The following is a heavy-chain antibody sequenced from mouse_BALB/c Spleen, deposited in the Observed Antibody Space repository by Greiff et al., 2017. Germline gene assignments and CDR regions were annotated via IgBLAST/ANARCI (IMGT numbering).Heavy chain of an antibody. CDR3: ARGPGITAPAMDY. D-gene: IGHD2-4*01. V-gene: IGHV5-6-5*01. J-gene: IGHJ4*01. CDR2: ISSGGST. CDR1: GFTFSSYA. Sequence: EVKLVESGGGLVKPGGSLKLSCAASGFTFSSYAMSWVRQTPEKRLEWVASISSGGSTYYPDSVKGRFTISRDNARNILYLQMSSLRSEDTAMYYCARGPGITAPAMDYWGQGTSVTVSS.